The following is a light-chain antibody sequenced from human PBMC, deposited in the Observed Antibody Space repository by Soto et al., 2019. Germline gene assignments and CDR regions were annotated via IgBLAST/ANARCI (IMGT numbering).Light chain of an antibody. V-gene: IGLV1-40*01. J-gene: IGLJ3*02. Sequence: QSVLTQPPSVSGAPGQRVTISCTGSTSNIGAGYEVHWYQQVPGTAPKLLVSGHNNRPAEVPDRFFGSKSGTSASLTITGLLAEDEDDYYCQSFDSSLGGSGVFGGGTKVTVL. CDR3: QSFDSSLGGSGV. CDR1: TSNIGAGYE. CDR2: GHN.